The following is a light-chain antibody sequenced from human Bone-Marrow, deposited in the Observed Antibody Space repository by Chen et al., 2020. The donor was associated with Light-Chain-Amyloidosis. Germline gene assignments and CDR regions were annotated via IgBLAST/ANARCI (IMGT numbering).Light chain of an antibody. J-gene: IGLJ2*01. Sequence: YVVTQPSSVSVAPGQTATITCTGDNIGSRHVHWYRRFPGQAHALVVYDDADRPSGIPDRFSGSNSGNTATLAIRGVEAGDEAEYYCQLWDTSTGMVFGGGTKVTVL. CDR2: DDA. CDR1: NIGSRH. V-gene: IGLV3-21*02. CDR3: QLWDTSTGMV.